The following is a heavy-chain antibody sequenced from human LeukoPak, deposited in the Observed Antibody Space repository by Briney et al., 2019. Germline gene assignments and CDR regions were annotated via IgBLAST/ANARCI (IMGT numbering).Heavy chain of an antibody. CDR1: GFTFSTYA. D-gene: IGHD3-10*01. V-gene: IGHV3-23*01. Sequence: HTGGSLRLSCAASGFTFSTYAMSWVRQAPGKGLEWVSGISGSGGNTYYADSVKGRFTISRDNSKNTLHLQMNSLRAEDTAVYYCAKTDGSGNSNACDYWGQGTLVTVSS. CDR3: AKTDGSGNSNACDY. CDR2: ISGSGGNT. J-gene: IGHJ4*02.